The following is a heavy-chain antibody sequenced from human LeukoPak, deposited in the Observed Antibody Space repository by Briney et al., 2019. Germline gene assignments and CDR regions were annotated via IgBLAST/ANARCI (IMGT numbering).Heavy chain of an antibody. CDR1: GFSISNSA. CDR3: AKGAYDYIEMGYFDY. CDR2: IIASSGST. V-gene: IGHV3-23*01. J-gene: IGHJ4*02. Sequence: GGSLRLSCAASGFSISNSAMSWVRQAPGKGLEWVSLIIASSGSTFYADSVKGRFTISRDNSKNTLFLQMNSLGAEDTAVYYCAKGAYDYIEMGYFDYWGQGTLVTVSS. D-gene: IGHD5-12*01.